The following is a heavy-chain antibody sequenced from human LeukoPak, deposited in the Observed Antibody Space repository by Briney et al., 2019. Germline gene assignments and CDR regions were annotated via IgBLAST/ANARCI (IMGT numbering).Heavy chain of an antibody. CDR1: GFTFSSYS. J-gene: IGHJ3*02. Sequence: GGSLRLSRAASGFTFSSYSMNWVRQAPGKGLEWVSYISSSSSTIYYADSVKGRFTISRDNAKNSLYLQMNSLRAEDTAVYYCARDNCIAGAQGSAFDIWGQGTMVTVSS. V-gene: IGHV3-48*01. CDR3: ARDNCIAGAQGSAFDI. D-gene: IGHD1-26*01. CDR2: ISSSSSTI.